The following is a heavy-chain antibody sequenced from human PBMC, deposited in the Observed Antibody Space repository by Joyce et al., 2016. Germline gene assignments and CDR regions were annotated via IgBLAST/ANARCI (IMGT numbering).Heavy chain of an antibody. V-gene: IGHV1-69*02. D-gene: IGHD6-13*01. J-gene: IGHJ4*02. Sequence: QVQLVQSGSEVKKPGSSVKVSCQAFGGDLNTHIINWVRQAPGQGPEWMGMIVPIPGVANYEQRFRGRVTITATKSTSTVYMELSGLTSEDTAVYYCARAKSASGTRGDYWGQGTLVIVSS. CDR2: IVPIPGVA. CDR1: GGDLNTHI. CDR3: ARAKSASGTRGDY.